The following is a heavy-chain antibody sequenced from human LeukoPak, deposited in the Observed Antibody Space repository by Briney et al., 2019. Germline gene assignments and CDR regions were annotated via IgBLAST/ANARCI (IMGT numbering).Heavy chain of an antibody. CDR3: AREVMITFGGVIVRGAFDI. V-gene: IGHV3-21*01. Sequence: PGGSLRLSCAASGFTFSSYSMNWVRQAPGKGLEWVSSISSSSSYIYYADSVKGRFTISRDNAKNSLYLQMNSLRAEDTAVYYCAREVMITFGGVIVRGAFDIWGQGTMVTVSS. CDR1: GFTFSSYS. CDR2: ISSSSSYI. J-gene: IGHJ3*02. D-gene: IGHD3-16*02.